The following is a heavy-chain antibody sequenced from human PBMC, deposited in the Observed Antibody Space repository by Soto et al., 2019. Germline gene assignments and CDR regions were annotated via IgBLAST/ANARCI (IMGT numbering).Heavy chain of an antibody. CDR1: GYTFTSYY. D-gene: IGHD4-17*01. Sequence: GASVKVSCKASGYTFTSYYMHWVRQAPGQGLEWMGIINPSGGSTSYAQKFQGRVTMTRDTSTSTVYMELSSLRSEDTAVYYCAREGGVHGDFSIPFDYWGQGTLVNVS. J-gene: IGHJ4*02. CDR2: INPSGGST. CDR3: AREGGVHGDFSIPFDY. V-gene: IGHV1-46*01.